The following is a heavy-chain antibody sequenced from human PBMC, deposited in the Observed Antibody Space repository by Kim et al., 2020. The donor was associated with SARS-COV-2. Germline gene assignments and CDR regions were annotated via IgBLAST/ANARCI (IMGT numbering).Heavy chain of an antibody. D-gene: IGHD1-26*01. J-gene: IGHJ4*02. CDR3: AGTARGANFDY. V-gene: IGHV4-4*09. Sequence: NSHPPLSSRVTISVDTSKTHFSLKLSSVTAADTAVYYCAGTARGANFDYWGRGALVTVSS.